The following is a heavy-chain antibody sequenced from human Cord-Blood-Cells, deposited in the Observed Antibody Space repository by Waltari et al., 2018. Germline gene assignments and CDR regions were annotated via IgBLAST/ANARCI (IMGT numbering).Heavy chain of an antibody. J-gene: IGHJ6*02. D-gene: IGHD3-9*01. Sequence: EVRLVESGGGLVQPGGSLRLSCAASGFTFSSYEMNWVRQAPGKGLEWVSYISSSGSTIYYADSVKGRFTISRDNAKNSLYLQMNSLRAEDTAVYYCARDGINFDWLLLYGMDVWGQGTTVTVSS. V-gene: IGHV3-48*03. CDR2: ISSSGSTI. CDR1: GFTFSSYE. CDR3: ARDGINFDWLLLYGMDV.